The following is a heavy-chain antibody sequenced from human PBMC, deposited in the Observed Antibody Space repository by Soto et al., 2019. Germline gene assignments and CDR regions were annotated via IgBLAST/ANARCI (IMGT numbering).Heavy chain of an antibody. Sequence: EVQLVESGGGLVKPGGSLRLSCVASGFTLSSFSMSWIRQTPGQGLEWVSSITTGNDYISYADSVKGRFTISRDNAKNSLFLQRNSLKADDTALYFCARDSYSSLCDSWGQGTLVTVSS. V-gene: IGHV3-21*02. CDR1: GFTLSSFS. D-gene: IGHD6-19*01. J-gene: IGHJ5*01. CDR3: ARDSYSSLCDS. CDR2: ITTGNDYI.